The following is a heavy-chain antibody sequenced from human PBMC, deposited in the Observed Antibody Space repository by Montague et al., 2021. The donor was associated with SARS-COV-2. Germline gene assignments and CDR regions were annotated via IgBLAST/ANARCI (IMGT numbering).Heavy chain of an antibody. Sequence: TLSLTCTVSGGSISSGCYYWSWIRLHPGKGLEWIGYIYYSGSTNYNPSLKSRLTISVDTSKNQFSLRLCSVTAADTAVYYCARGEGVMVYVYGMDVWGQGTTVTVSS. V-gene: IGHV4-31*03. CDR3: ARGEGVMVYVYGMDV. D-gene: IGHD2-8*01. CDR1: GGSISSGCYY. CDR2: IYYSGST. J-gene: IGHJ6*02.